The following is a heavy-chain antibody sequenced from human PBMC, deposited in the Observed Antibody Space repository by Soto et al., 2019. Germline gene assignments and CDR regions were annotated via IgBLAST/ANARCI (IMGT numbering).Heavy chain of an antibody. Sequence: QVQLVQSGAEVKKPGSSVKVSCKASGGTFSSYAISWVRQAPGQGLEWMGGILPIFGTANYAQKFQGRVTITADESTGTAYMELSSLRSDDTAVDYCARDAPRIAVAGSIGSTDDYYYGMDVCGQGTTVTVS. CDR3: ARDAPRIAVAGSIGSTDDYYYGMDV. D-gene: IGHD6-19*01. CDR1: GGTFSSYA. J-gene: IGHJ6*02. V-gene: IGHV1-69*01. CDR2: ILPIFGTA.